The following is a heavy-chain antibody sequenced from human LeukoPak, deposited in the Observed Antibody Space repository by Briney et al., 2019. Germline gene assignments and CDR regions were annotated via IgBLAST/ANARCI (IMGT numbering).Heavy chain of an antibody. D-gene: IGHD3-10*01. J-gene: IGHJ4*02. CDR3: ARHPTYASGSLLFDY. Sequence: GEALRISFKGSGYSFTSYWISWVRPMPGKGVGWMGRIDPSDSYTNYSPSFQGHVTISADKSISTAYLQWSSLQASDTAMYYCARHPTYASGSLLFDYWGQGTLLTVSS. CDR2: IDPSDSYT. V-gene: IGHV5-10-1*01. CDR1: GYSFTSYW.